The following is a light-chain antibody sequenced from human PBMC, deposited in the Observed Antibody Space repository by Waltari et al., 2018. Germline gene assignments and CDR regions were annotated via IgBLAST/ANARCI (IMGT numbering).Light chain of an antibody. V-gene: IGLV3-21*01. CDR3: QVCDSDTDHWI. J-gene: IGLJ2*01. Sequence: SYDLTQPRSVSVSPGQTARITCGGDEIGSLNVHWYQQKPAQAPVLVMFYDSERPSGIPARFSGSNSGNTAPLTISGVEAGDEADYYCQVCDSDTDHWIFGGGTRLTVL. CDR1: EIGSLN. CDR2: YDS.